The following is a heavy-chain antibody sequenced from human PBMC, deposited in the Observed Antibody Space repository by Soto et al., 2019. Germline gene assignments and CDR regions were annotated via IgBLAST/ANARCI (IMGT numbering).Heavy chain of an antibody. CDR1: GGSFSGYQ. V-gene: IGHV4-34*01. J-gene: IGHJ6*03. CDR3: ARGLILWFGEFSRRGGYYYYMDV. Sequence: QVQLQPWGAGLLKLSETLSLTCAVYGGSFSGYQWTWIRQTPGKRLEWIGEINDSGNINYNPSLKSRVTTLVDTPKKQISLKLSSVTAADTAVYYCARGLILWFGEFSRRGGYYYYMDVWGKGTTVTVSS. D-gene: IGHD3-10*01. CDR2: INDSGNI.